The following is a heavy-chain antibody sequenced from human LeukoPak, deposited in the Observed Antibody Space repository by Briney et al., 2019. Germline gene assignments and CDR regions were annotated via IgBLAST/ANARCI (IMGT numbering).Heavy chain of an antibody. D-gene: IGHD2-15*01. Sequence: SETLSLTCAVYGGSFSGYYWSWIRQPPGKGLEWIGEINHSGSSNYNPSLKSRVTISVDTSKNQFSLKLSSVTAADTAVYYCARHRLSPSRYCSGGSCYSEFDYWGQGTLVTVSS. CDR2: INHSGSS. J-gene: IGHJ4*02. CDR1: GGSFSGYY. CDR3: ARHRLSPSRYCSGGSCYSEFDY. V-gene: IGHV4-34*01.